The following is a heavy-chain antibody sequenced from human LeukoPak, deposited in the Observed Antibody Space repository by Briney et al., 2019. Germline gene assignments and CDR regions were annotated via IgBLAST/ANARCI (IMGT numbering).Heavy chain of an antibody. V-gene: IGHV3-30*18. CDR1: GFTFSSYG. Sequence: GRSLRLSCAASGFTFSSYGMHWVRQAPGKGLEWVAVISYDGSNKYYADSVKGRFTISRDNSKNSLYLQMNSLRAEDTALYYCAKDLTTGRYYYYGMDVWGQGTTVTVSS. CDR3: AKDLTTGRYYYYGMDV. J-gene: IGHJ6*02. CDR2: ISYDGSNK. D-gene: IGHD4/OR15-4a*01.